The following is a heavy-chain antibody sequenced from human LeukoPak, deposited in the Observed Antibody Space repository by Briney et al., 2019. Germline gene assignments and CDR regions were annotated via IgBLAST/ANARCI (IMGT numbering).Heavy chain of an antibody. CDR3: ARGHYGGNRYFDN. CDR1: GYTFRDYE. Sequence: ASVTVSFTTSGYTFRDYEINWVRQAPGLGLEWVAWIHANSGKAGSAQKFQGRVTLTRDTSTETAFMELSGLTSDDSATYFCARGHYGGNRYFDNWGQGTLVTVSS. J-gene: IGHJ4*02. D-gene: IGHD4-23*01. CDR2: IHANSGKA. V-gene: IGHV1-8*01.